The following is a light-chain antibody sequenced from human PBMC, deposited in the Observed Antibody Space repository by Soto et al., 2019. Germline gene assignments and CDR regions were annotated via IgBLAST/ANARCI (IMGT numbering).Light chain of an antibody. CDR2: DAS. J-gene: IGKJ1*01. Sequence: DIQRTQSPSTLSSFVGDRLTLTWRVSQSIGVWLAWYQQKPGKAPKLLIYDASNLQTGVPSRFSGSGSGTEFTLTSSSLQPDDFATYYCQQYDVDPGTFGQGTKVDI. CDR3: QQYDVDPGT. CDR1: QSIGVW. V-gene: IGKV1-5*01.